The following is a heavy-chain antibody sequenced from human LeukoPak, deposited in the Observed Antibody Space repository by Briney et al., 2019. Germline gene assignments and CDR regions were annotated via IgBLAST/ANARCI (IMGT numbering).Heavy chain of an antibody. V-gene: IGHV3-48*03. D-gene: IGHD2-21*01. CDR1: GFTFSGYE. CDR3: ARGKSMVVIGCFDS. Sequence: PGGSLRLSCAASGFTFSGYEMTWVRQAPGRGLEWVSHISNSGGTIYYADSVKGRFTISRDNAKNSLYLQMNSLRAEDTATYYCARGKSMVVIGCFDSWGQGTLVTVSS. CDR2: ISNSGGTI. J-gene: IGHJ4*02.